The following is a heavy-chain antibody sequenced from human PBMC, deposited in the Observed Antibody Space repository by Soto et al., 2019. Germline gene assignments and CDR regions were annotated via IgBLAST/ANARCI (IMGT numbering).Heavy chain of an antibody. Sequence: SETLSLTCTVSGGSISSYYWSWIRQPPGKGLEWIGYIYYSGSANYNPSLKSRVTISVDTSKNQFSLKLSFVTAADMAVYYCVRDSGYDGMDVWGKGTAVTVSS. CDR2: IYYSGSA. CDR1: GGSISSYY. V-gene: IGHV4-59*01. J-gene: IGHJ6*04. CDR3: VRDSGYDGMDV. D-gene: IGHD6-19*01.